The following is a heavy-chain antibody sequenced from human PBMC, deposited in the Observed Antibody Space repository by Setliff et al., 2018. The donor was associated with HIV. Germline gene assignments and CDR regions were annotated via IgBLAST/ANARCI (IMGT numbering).Heavy chain of an antibody. V-gene: IGHV4-61*10. CDR3: TTGGSMTTMTT. CDR2: IYASGRT. CDR1: GGSIISSGYY. D-gene: IGHD4-4*01. J-gene: IGHJ4*02. Sequence: PSETLSLTCTVSGGSIISSGYYWSWVRQSAGKELEWIGHIYASGRTTYNPSLASQLTISLDTSRIQFSLTLTSATAADTAVYYCTTGGSMTTMTTWGQGTLVTVSS.